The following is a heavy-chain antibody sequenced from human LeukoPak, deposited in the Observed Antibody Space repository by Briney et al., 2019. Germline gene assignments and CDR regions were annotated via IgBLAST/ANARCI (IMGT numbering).Heavy chain of an antibody. CDR2: IHSSGNT. V-gene: IGHV4-61*02. D-gene: IGHD3-10*01. CDR1: DDSISSGRYY. J-gene: IGHJ4*02. CDR3: AREGAAQRGEGSFDY. Sequence: SQTLSLTCTVSDDSISSGRYYWSWIRQSPGKGLEWIGRIHSSGNTNYNPSLKSRVTISVDTSKNHFSLKLTSVYIADTAVYYCAREGAAQRGEGSFDYWGQGTLVPVSS.